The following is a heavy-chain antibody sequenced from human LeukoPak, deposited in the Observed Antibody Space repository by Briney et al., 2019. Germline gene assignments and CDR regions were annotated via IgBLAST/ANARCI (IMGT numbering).Heavy chain of an antibody. CDR3: ARGSHYDNSGYSYYFDY. D-gene: IGHD3-22*01. CDR1: GYTFTSYD. J-gene: IGHJ4*02. Sequence: ASVKVSCKASGYTFTSYDINWVRQTTGQGLEWMGWMNPNSGNTGYAQKFQGRVTMTRNTSISTAYMELSGLRSEDTAVYYCARGSHYDNSGYSYYFDYWDQGTLITVSS. CDR2: MNPNSGNT. V-gene: IGHV1-8*01.